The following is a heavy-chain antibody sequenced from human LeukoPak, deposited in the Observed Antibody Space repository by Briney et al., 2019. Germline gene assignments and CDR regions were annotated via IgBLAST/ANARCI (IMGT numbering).Heavy chain of an antibody. CDR2: VNHSGNT. CDR3: ALGYHDVWEL. Sequence: PSGTPSLTCAVSSGSISSTTWWSWVRQPPGKGLEWIGEVNHSGNTYYNPSLTSRVTISVDMSDNQFSLKMTSMTAADTAVYFCALGYHDVWELWGQGSLVTVSS. D-gene: IGHD6-25*01. J-gene: IGHJ4*02. V-gene: IGHV4-4*02. CDR1: SGSISSTTW.